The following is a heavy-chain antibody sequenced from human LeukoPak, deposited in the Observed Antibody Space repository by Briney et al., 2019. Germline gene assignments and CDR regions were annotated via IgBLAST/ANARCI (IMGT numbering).Heavy chain of an antibody. CDR1: GFTSSSYS. J-gene: IGHJ3*02. V-gene: IGHV3-21*01. D-gene: IGHD6-19*01. CDR3: ARVSVAYTVLDAFDI. Sequence: PGGSLRLSCAASGFTSSSYSMNWVRQAPGKGLEWVSSISSSSSYIYYADSVKGRFTISRDNAKNSLYLQMNSLRAEDTAVYYCARVSVAYTVLDAFDIWGQGTMVTVSS. CDR2: ISSSSSYI.